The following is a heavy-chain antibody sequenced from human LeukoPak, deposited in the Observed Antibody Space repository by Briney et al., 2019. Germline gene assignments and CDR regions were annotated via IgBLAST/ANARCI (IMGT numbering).Heavy chain of an antibody. V-gene: IGHV1-2*02. Sequence: ASVKVSCKASGYTFTSYYMHWVRQAPGQGLEWMGWINPNSGGTNYAQKFQGRVTMTRDTSISTAYMELSRLRSDDTAVYYCARWHGGYAPYYFDYWGQGTLVTVSS. J-gene: IGHJ4*02. CDR1: GYTFTSYY. D-gene: IGHD5-12*01. CDR2: INPNSGGT. CDR3: ARWHGGYAPYYFDY.